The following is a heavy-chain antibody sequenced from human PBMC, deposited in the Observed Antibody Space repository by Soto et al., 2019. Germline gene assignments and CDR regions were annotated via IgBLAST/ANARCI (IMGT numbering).Heavy chain of an antibody. D-gene: IGHD2-15*01. Sequence: QVQLQESGPGLVKPSETLSLICTVSGVSISSSSNYWGWVRQPPGKGLEWIGSIYYSGTTYYNPSLKSRVTISVDTSKNQCSLNLRSVTAADTTVYYCARHLHPLILVGFDLWGLGTMVTVSS. CDR3: ARHLHPLILVGFDL. CDR1: GVSISSSSNY. J-gene: IGHJ3*01. V-gene: IGHV4-39*01. CDR2: IYYSGTT.